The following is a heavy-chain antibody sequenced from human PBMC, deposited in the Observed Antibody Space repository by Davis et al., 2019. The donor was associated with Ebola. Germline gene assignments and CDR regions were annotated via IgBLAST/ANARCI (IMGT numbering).Heavy chain of an antibody. CDR1: GGSFSGYY. V-gene: IGHV4-34*01. J-gene: IGHJ4*02. D-gene: IGHD3-9*01. CDR2: INHSGST. CDR3: ARGGPLPYFDWLLSRTYYFDY. Sequence: MPSETLSLTCAVYGGSFSGYYWNWFRQPPGKGLEWIGEINHSGSTNYNPSLKSRVTISVDTSKNQFSLKLSSVTAADTAVYYCARGGPLPYFDWLLSRTYYFDYWGQGTLLTVSS.